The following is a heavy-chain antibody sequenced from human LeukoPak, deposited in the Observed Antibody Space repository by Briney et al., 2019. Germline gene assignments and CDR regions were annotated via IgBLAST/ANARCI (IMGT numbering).Heavy chain of an antibody. D-gene: IGHD1-1*01. Sequence: GGSLRLSCAASGFTFSSYEMNWVRQAPGKGLEWVSYISRAGHTLYYADSVKGRFTISRDDAENSLFLQMNSLRVEDTAVYYCARIRMEGIDYWGQGTLVTVSS. J-gene: IGHJ4*02. V-gene: IGHV3-48*03. CDR3: ARIRMEGIDY. CDR1: GFTFSSYE. CDR2: ISRAGHTL.